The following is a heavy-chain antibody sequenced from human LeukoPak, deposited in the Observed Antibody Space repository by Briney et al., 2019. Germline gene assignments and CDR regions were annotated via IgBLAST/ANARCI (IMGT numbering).Heavy chain of an antibody. CDR3: ARQTRFLEWSDAFDI. CDR2: IYTTGST. V-gene: IGHV4-4*07. Sequence: SETLSLTCTVSGDSLSSYYWSWIRQPAGKGLQWIGRIYTTGSTNYNPSLKSRVTISVDTSKNQFSLKLSSVTAADTAVYYCARQTRFLEWSDAFDIWGQGTMVTVSS. D-gene: IGHD3-3*01. CDR1: GDSLSSYY. J-gene: IGHJ3*02.